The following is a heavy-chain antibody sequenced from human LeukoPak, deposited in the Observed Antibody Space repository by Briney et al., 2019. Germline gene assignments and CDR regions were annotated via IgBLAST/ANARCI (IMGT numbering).Heavy chain of an antibody. CDR1: GFTFSNYW. CDR3: ARDYGGSSPFDY. D-gene: IGHD4-23*01. CDR2: IKEDGSEK. J-gene: IGHJ4*02. Sequence: GGSLRLSCAASGFTFSNYWMSWVRQAPGKGLEWVANIKEDGSEKYYVDSVKGRFTISRDNAKNSLSLQVNSLSAEDTAVYYCARDYGGSSPFDYWGQGTLVTVSS. V-gene: IGHV3-7*01.